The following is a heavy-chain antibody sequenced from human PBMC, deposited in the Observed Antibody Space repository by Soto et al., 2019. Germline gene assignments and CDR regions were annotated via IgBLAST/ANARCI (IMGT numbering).Heavy chain of an antibody. CDR3: ARAAMGGSSWPFDY. CDR1: GGSISSSNW. J-gene: IGHJ4*02. Sequence: SETLSLTCAVSGGSISSSNWWSWVRQPPGKGLEWIGEIYHSGSTNYNPSLKSRVTISVDKSKNQFSLKLSSVTAADTAVYYCARAAMGGSSWPFDYWGQGTLVTGTS. CDR2: IYHSGST. V-gene: IGHV4-4*02. D-gene: IGHD6-13*01.